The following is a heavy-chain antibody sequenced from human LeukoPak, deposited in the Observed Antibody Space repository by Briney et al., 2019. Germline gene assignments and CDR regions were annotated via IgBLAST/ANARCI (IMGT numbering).Heavy chain of an antibody. CDR2: INHNGNVN. J-gene: IGHJ6*02. CDR3: ARGGGLDV. D-gene: IGHD3-16*01. Sequence: SGGSLRLSCAASGLTFSSYWMNWARQAPGKGLEWVASINHNGNVNYYVDSVKGRFTISRDNAKNSLYPQMSNLRAEDTAVYFCARGGGLDVWGQGATVTVSS. V-gene: IGHV3-7*03. CDR1: GLTFSSYW.